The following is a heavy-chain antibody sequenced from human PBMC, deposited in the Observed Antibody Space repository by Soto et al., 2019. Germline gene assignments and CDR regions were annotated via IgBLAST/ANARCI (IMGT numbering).Heavy chain of an antibody. V-gene: IGHV4-34*01. CDR2: INHSGST. CDR3: ARTYSSSWSPFAY. J-gene: IGHJ4*02. Sequence: QVQLQQWGAGLLKPSETLSLTCAVYGGSFSGYYWSWIRQPPGQGLEWIGEINHSGSTNYNPSLKSRVTLSVDTSKNQFSLKLSSVTAADTAVYYCARTYSSSWSPFAYWGQGTLVTVSS. CDR1: GGSFSGYY. D-gene: IGHD6-13*01.